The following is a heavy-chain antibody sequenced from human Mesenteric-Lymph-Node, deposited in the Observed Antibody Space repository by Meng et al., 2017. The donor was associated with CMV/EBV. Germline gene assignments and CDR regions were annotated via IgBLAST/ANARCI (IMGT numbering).Heavy chain of an antibody. J-gene: IGHJ5*02. Sequence: QVQLQESGPGLGKPSETLSLTCSVSGGSITSYYWSWIRQPPGKGLEWIGYVYDSGTTNYNPSLASRVDISLDTSMNQFSLKLTSVTADDTAIYYCARGRSSGWLYEFDPWGQGTLVTVSS. CDR3: ARGRSSGWLYEFDP. CDR2: VYDSGTT. V-gene: IGHV4-59*01. CDR1: GGSITSYY. D-gene: IGHD6-19*01.